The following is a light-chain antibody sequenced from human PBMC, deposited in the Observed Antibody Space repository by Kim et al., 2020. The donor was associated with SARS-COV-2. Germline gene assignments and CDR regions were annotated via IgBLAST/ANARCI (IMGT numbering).Light chain of an antibody. J-gene: IGLJ1*01. CDR2: FDS. CDR3: QVWDDTNDRFV. Sequence: SYELTQPPSVSVVPGKSATITCGGTNFGFKSVHWYLQKPGQAPVLVVYFDSDPLSGLPDRFSGSNSGNTATLTISRVEAGDEAVYYCQVWDDTNDRFVFG. V-gene: IGLV3-21*04. CDR1: NFGFKS.